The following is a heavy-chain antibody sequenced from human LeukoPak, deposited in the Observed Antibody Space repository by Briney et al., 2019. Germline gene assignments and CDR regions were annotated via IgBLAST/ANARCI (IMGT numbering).Heavy chain of an antibody. CDR1: GFTFSDYY. V-gene: IGHV3-11*04. D-gene: IGHD2-15*01. CDR2: ISSSGSTI. Sequence: GGSQRLSCAASGFTFSDYYMSWIRQAPGKGREWVSYISSSGSTIYYADSVKGRFTISRDNAKNSLYLQMKCLRAEDTAVYYCASHCSGGSCVDYWGQGTLVTVSS. J-gene: IGHJ4*02. CDR3: ASHCSGGSCVDY.